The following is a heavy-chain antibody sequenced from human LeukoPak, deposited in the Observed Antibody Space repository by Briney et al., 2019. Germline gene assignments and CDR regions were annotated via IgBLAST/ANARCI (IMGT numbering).Heavy chain of an antibody. CDR1: GFIFSSHG. V-gene: IGHV3-23*01. J-gene: IGHJ3*02. CDR2: ISPSGDIT. D-gene: IGHD3-22*01. Sequence: GGTLRLSCAASGFIFSSHGMNWVRQAPGKGLEWVSGISPSGDITYYADSMKGRFTISRDNSKDTVYLQMNSRRAEDTAVYYCATNYYDSSGYYFLPHDAFDIWGQGTMVTVSS. CDR3: ATNYYDSSGYYFLPHDAFDI.